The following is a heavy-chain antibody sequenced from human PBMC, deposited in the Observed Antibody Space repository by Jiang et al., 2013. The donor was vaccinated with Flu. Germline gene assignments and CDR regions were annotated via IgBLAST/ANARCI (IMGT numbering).Heavy chain of an antibody. CDR2: IWSDGDTK. J-gene: IGHJ4*02. CDR1: EFTFSDYD. V-gene: IGHV3-33*01. D-gene: IGHD2-2*02. CDR3: ARDAIPRAFDS. Sequence: RLSSCQRLEFTFSDYDMQWVRQAPGKGLEWVALIWSDGDTKYYADSVKGRFTISRDNFKNTLYLQMNSLRAEDTAVYYCARDAIPRAFDSWAQGTLVTVSS.